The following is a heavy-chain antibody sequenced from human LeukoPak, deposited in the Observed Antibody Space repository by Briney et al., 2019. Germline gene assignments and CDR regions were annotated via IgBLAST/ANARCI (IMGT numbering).Heavy chain of an antibody. V-gene: IGHV3-21*01. CDR1: GASISGSGYY. Sequence: KPSETLSLTCTVSGASISGSGYYWGWVRQAPGKGLEWVSSISSSSSYIYYADSVKGRFAISRDNAKNSLYLQMNSLRAEDTAVYYCARGAVAGIYYFDYWGQGTLVTVSS. D-gene: IGHD6-19*01. CDR3: ARGAVAGIYYFDY. J-gene: IGHJ4*02. CDR2: ISSSSSYI.